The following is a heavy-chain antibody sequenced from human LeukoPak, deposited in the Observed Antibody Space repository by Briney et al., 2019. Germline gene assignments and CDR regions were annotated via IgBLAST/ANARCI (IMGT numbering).Heavy chain of an antibody. Sequence: GGSLRLSCAASGFTFSSYSMNWVRQAPGKGLEWVSYISRSSSTIFYADSVKGRFTISRDNAKNSLYLQMNSVRGEDTAVYYCARVPDIAAAGNWFDPWGQGTLVTVSS. CDR3: ARVPDIAAAGNWFDP. J-gene: IGHJ5*02. V-gene: IGHV3-48*04. CDR2: ISRSSSTI. CDR1: GFTFSSYS. D-gene: IGHD6-13*01.